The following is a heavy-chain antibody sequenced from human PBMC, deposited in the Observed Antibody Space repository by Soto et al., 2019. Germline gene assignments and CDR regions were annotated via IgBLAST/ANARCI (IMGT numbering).Heavy chain of an antibody. CDR1: GFTFSTYA. CDR3: ARSYKSGWDYFDY. CDR2: ISYDGKNK. J-gene: IGHJ4*02. D-gene: IGHD6-19*01. V-gene: IGHV3-30*04. Sequence: PGGSLRLSCAASGFTFSTYAIHWVRQAPGKGLEWAAFISYDGKNKNYADSVKGRFTISRDNSKNTVYLQMNSLTAEDTALYYCARSYKSGWDYFDYWGQVTRVTVSS.